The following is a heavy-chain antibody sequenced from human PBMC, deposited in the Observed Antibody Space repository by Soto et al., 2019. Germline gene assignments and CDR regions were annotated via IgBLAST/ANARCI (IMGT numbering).Heavy chain of an antibody. J-gene: IGHJ4*02. D-gene: IGHD3-16*01. Sequence: GGSLRLSCAASGFTFSSYGMHWVRQAPGKGLEWVAVISYDGSNKYYADSVKGRFTISRDNSKNTLYLQMNSLRAEDTAVYYCAKDQLVITFGGVTQHWGQGTLVTVSS. CDR2: ISYDGSNK. V-gene: IGHV3-30*18. CDR1: GFTFSSYG. CDR3: AKDQLVITFGGVTQH.